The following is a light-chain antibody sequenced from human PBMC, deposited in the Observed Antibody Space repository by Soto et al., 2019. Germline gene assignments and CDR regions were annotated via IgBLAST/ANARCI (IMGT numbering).Light chain of an antibody. CDR1: QTITGY. J-gene: IGKJ2*01. Sequence: DIQMTQSPSSLSAFVGDRVTITCRASQTITGYLNWYQQKPGKAPKLLIYAASSLQSGVPSRFSGIGSGTDFTLTISSLQPEDFATYYCQQSHGIPYTFGQGTKLEIK. V-gene: IGKV1-39*01. CDR3: QQSHGIPYT. CDR2: AAS.